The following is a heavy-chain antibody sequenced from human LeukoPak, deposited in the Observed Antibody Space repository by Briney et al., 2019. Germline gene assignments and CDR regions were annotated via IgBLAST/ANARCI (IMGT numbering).Heavy chain of an antibody. Sequence: ASVKVSCKASGYTFTSYGISWVRQAPGQGLEGMGWISAYNGNTNYAQKLQGRVTMTTDTSTSTAYTELRSLRSDDTAVYYCAREYSNGSSSDYWGQGTLVTVSS. D-gene: IGHD6-19*01. CDR2: ISAYNGNT. CDR1: GYTFTSYG. J-gene: IGHJ4*02. CDR3: AREYSNGSSSDY. V-gene: IGHV1-18*04.